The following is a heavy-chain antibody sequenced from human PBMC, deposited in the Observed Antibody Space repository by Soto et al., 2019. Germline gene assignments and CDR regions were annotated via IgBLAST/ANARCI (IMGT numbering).Heavy chain of an antibody. CDR2: IYYSGST. J-gene: IGHJ4*02. Sequence: SETLSLTCTVSGGSISSGGYYWSWIRQHPGKGLEWIGYIYYSGSTYYNPSLKSRVTISVDTSKNQFSLKLSSVTAADTAVYYCARVAWYYDSSGYYSLGLDYWGQGTLVTVSS. V-gene: IGHV4-31*03. CDR1: GGSISSGGYY. D-gene: IGHD3-22*01. CDR3: ARVAWYYDSSGYYSLGLDY.